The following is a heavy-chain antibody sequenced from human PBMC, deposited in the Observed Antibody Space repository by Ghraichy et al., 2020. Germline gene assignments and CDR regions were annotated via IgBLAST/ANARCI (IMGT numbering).Heavy chain of an antibody. CDR1: GGSFSGYY. CDR3: ARVRRRTPGGYCSGGSCYNWFDP. D-gene: IGHD2-15*01. J-gene: IGHJ5*02. CDR2: INHSGST. V-gene: IGHV4-34*01. Sequence: ETLSLTCAVYGGSFSGYYWSWIRQPPGKGLEWIGEINHSGSTNYNPSLKSRVTISVDTSKNQFSLKLSSVTAADTAVYYCARVRRRTPGGYCSGGSCYNWFDPWGQGTLVTVSS.